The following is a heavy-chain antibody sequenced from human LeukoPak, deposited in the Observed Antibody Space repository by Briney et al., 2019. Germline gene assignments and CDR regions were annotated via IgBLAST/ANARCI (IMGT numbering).Heavy chain of an antibody. CDR1: GFTFSSYG. Sequence: SGGSLRLSCAASGFTFSSYGMSWVRQAPGKGLEWVSYISSSGSTIYYADSVKGQFTISRDNAKNSLYLQMSSLRAEDTAMYYCARGSSGYSYILSYWGQGALVTVSS. D-gene: IGHD5-18*01. CDR3: ARGSSGYSYILSY. CDR2: ISSSGSTI. J-gene: IGHJ4*02. V-gene: IGHV3-48*04.